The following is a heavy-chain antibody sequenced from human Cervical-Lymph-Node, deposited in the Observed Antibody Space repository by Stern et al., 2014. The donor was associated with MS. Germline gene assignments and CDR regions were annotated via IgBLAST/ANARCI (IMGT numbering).Heavy chain of an antibody. CDR3: AGRRLVTMVRGVMTMGFGP. CDR2: IYHSGGT. CDR1: GGSVSSSNW. D-gene: IGHD3-10*01. V-gene: IGHV4-4*02. Sequence: QLQLQESGPGVVKPSGTLSLTCAVSGGSVSSSNWWSWVRQPPGKGLEWIGEIYHSGGTNFNPSLKSRVTISLDKATHQFSPILSSVTAADTAVYYCAGRRLVTMVRGVMTMGFGPWGQGTLVTVSS. J-gene: IGHJ5*02.